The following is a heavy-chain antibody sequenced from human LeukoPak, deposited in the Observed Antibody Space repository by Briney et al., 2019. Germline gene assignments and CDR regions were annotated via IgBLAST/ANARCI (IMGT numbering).Heavy chain of an antibody. Sequence: GGSLRLSFAASGFTVSSNYMSWVRQAPGKGLEWVSVIYSGGSTYYADSVKGRFTISRDNSKNTLYLQMNSLRAEDTAVYYCARETPGYYYYYMDVWGKGTTVTVSS. J-gene: IGHJ6*03. CDR1: GFTVSSNY. D-gene: IGHD1-1*01. V-gene: IGHV3-66*02. CDR2: IYSGGST. CDR3: ARETPGYYYYYMDV.